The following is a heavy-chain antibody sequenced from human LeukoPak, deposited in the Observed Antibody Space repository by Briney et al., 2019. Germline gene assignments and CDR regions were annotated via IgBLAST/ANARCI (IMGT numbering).Heavy chain of an antibody. CDR1: GGSISSGDYY. D-gene: IGHD3-9*01. J-gene: IGHJ4*02. Sequence: ASQTLSLTCTVSGGSISSGDYYWSWIRQPPGKGLEWIGYIYYSGSTYYNPSLKSRVTISVDTSKNQFSLKLSSVTAADTAVYYCARHATRERYDILTGLTPFDYWGQGTLVTVSS. CDR3: ARHATRERYDILTGLTPFDY. CDR2: IYYSGST. V-gene: IGHV4-30-4*01.